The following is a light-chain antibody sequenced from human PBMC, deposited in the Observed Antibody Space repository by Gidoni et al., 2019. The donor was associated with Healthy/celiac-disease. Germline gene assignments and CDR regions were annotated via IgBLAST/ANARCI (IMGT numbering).Light chain of an antibody. CDR1: QGISRY. CDR2: AAS. CDR3: QQYYSYPRA. Sequence: AIRMTQSPSSFSASTRDRVTITCRASQGISRYLAWYQQKPGKAPKLLIYAASTLQSGVPSRFSGSGSGTDFTLTISCLQSEDFATYYCQQYYSYPRAFGPGTKVDIK. J-gene: IGKJ3*01. V-gene: IGKV1-8*01.